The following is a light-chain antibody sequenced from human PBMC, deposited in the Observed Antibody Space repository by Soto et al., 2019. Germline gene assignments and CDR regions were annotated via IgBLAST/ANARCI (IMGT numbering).Light chain of an antibody. CDR2: GSS. CDR3: QQYENSVPLT. V-gene: IGKV3-20*01. CDR1: QSFNSIY. Sequence: EIVLTQSPGTLSLSPGERATLSCRASQSFNSIYLAWYQQKPGQAPRLLIYGSSNRATGIPDRFSGSGSGTDFTLTISRLEPEDFAVYHCQQYENSVPLTFGGGTKVDIK. J-gene: IGKJ4*01.